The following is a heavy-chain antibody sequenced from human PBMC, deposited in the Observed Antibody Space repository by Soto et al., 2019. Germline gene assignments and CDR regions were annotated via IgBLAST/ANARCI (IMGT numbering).Heavy chain of an antibody. J-gene: IGHJ4*02. CDR2: IYYSGST. Sequence: SETLSLTCTVSGGSISSYYWSWIRQPPGKGLEWIGYIYYSGSTNYNPSLKSRVTISVDTSKNQFSLKLSSVTAADTAVYYCARQYPHVPTTDDVWSGYYPGYFYYCGQGTLVTVSS. CDR1: GGSISSYY. CDR3: ARQYPHVPTTDDVWSGYYPGYFYY. V-gene: IGHV4-59*08. D-gene: IGHD3-3*01.